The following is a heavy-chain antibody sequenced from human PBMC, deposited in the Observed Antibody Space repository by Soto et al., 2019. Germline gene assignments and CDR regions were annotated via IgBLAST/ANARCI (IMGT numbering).Heavy chain of an antibody. CDR3: ARDFFPGNYDILTGPPDP. D-gene: IGHD3-9*01. J-gene: IGHJ5*02. CDR2: INAGDGRT. CDR1: GYSFTNYA. V-gene: IGHV1-3*01. Sequence: ASVKVSCKASGYSFTNYAIQWVRQAPGQSLEWMGWINAGDGRTRYSEKYQGRVTMTTDTSTSTAYMELRSLRSDDTAVYYCARDFFPGNYDILTGPPDPWGQGTLVTVS.